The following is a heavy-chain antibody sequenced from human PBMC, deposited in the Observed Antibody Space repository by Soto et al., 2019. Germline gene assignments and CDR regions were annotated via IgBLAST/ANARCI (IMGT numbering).Heavy chain of an antibody. V-gene: IGHV1-69*02. CDR3: AREAERGY. Sequence: QVQLVQSGAEVKKPGSSVKVSCKASGGTFSSYTISWVRQAPGQGLEWMGRIIPILGIANYAQKFQGRVTIPGDKSTSTAYRGRSGLSSEDTAVYYCAREAERGYGGQGPRVPVSS. CDR2: IIPILGIA. D-gene: IGHD1-1*01. CDR1: GGTFSSYT. J-gene: IGHJ4*02.